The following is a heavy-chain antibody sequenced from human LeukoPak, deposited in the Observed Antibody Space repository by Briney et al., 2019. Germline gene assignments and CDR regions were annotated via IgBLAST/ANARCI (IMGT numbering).Heavy chain of an antibody. V-gene: IGHV4-39*01. CDR2: IYYSGNA. CDR1: GGSITRSNYY. J-gene: IGHJ4*02. Sequence: SETLSLTCTVSGGSITRSNYYWVWIRQPPGKGLEWIGTIYYSGNAYYNASLKSRLTISVDPSNIQFSLRLSSVTATDTAVYYCVRSEIDDYSRYWGRGMLVIVSS. CDR3: VRSEIDDYSRY. D-gene: IGHD4-11*01.